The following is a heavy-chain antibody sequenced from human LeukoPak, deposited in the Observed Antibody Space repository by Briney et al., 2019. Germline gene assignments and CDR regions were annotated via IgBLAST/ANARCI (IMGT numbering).Heavy chain of an antibody. CDR2: IVSTSSLM. D-gene: IGHD2-2*01. CDR1: GFTFSTYN. V-gene: IGHV3-21*01. CDR3: ARGQGYESYYYMDV. Sequence: PGGSLRLSCVASGFTFSTYNMNWVRQAPGKGLEWVSSIVSTSSLMSYSDSVKGRFTISRDNAKNSVYLQMNNLRPEDTAVFYCARGQGYESYYYMDVWGKGTTVSVSS. J-gene: IGHJ6*03.